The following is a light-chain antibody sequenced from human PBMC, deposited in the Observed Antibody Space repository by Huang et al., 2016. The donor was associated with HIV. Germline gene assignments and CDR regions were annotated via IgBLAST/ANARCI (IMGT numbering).Light chain of an antibody. CDR2: AAS. CDR3: QQSRTLPRT. CDR1: QHIVYS. V-gene: IGKV1-16*02. J-gene: IGKJ4*01. Sequence: DIQLTQSPSSLSASVGDAITITCRASQHIVYSLSWFQQRPGQAPKSLVYAASRLHAGVPSKFSSPGFQTTFTLSISGLGPEDFATYYCQQSRTLPRTYGGGTKVDI.